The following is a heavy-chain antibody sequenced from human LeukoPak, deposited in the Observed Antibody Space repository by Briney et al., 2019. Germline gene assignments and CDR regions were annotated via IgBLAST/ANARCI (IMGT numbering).Heavy chain of an antibody. J-gene: IGHJ4*02. CDR2: ISSSGGST. V-gene: IGHV3-23*01. CDR3: AKRASGSGTSLYRFDY. D-gene: IGHD3-10*01. Sequence: GGSLRLSCAASGFTFSSYAMSWVRQAPGKGLEWVSVISSSGGSTFYADSVKGRFTISRDNSKNTLYLQMNSLRAEDTAVYYFAKRASGSGTSLYRFDYWGEGILVTVSS. CDR1: GFTFSSYA.